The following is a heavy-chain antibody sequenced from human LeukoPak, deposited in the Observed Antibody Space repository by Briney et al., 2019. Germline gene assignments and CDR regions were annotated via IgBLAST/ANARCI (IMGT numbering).Heavy chain of an antibody. CDR2: INSDGSNT. J-gene: IGHJ4*02. CDR3: ARMVRGSFDY. D-gene: IGHD3-10*01. CDR1: GFTFSNYW. V-gene: IGHV3-74*01. Sequence: GGSLRLSCAASGFTFSNYWMHWVRQAPGKGLVWVSRINSDGSNTNYADSVKGRFTISRDNAKNTLYLQMNSLRAEDTAVYYCARMVRGSFDYWGQGTLVTVSS.